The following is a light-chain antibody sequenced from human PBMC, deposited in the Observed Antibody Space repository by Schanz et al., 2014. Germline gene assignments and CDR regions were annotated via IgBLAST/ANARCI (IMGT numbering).Light chain of an antibody. CDR3: QSYDSSPSGSRVV. CDR1: SSDVGGYNY. J-gene: IGLJ3*02. CDR2: DVN. Sequence: QSALTQPASVSGSPGQSITISCTGTSSDVGGYNYVSWYQQHPGKAPKLMIYDVNKRPSGVSDRFSGSKSGNTASLTISGLQAEEEADYYCQSYDSSPSGSRVVFGGGTKLTVL. V-gene: IGLV2-14*01.